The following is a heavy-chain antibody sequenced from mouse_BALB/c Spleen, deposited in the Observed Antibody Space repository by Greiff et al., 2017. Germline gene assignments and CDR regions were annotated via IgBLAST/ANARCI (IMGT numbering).Heavy chain of an antibody. CDR1: GFTFSSYT. CDR2: ISNGGGST. V-gene: IGHV5-12-2*01. Sequence: EVKVVESGGGLVQPGGSLKLSCAASGFTFSSYTMSWVRQTPEKRLEWVAYISNGGGSTYYPDTVKGRFTISRDNAKNTLYLQMSSLKSEDTAMYYCARGDGYYYFDYWGQGTTLTVSS. J-gene: IGHJ2*01. CDR3: ARGDGYYYFDY. D-gene: IGHD2-3*01.